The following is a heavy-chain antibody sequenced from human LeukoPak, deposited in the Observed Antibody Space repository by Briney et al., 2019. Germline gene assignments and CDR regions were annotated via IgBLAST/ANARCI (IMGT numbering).Heavy chain of an antibody. CDR1: GFTLSSYW. CDR3: ARDDGDV. V-gene: IGHV3-7*01. CDR2: VSEDGSGK. Sequence: GRSLRLSCEASGFTLSSYWMNGVRQAPGKGLEWVATVSEDGSGKYFVESVKDRFTISRDSAKTSLYLEMDSLTVEDTAVYFCARDDGDVWGKGTTVTVSS. J-gene: IGHJ6*04.